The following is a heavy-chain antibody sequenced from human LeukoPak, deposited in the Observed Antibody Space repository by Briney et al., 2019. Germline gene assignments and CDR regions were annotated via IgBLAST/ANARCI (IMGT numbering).Heavy chain of an antibody. Sequence: GGSLRLSCAASGFTFSNYWMYWVRQAPGKGLVWVSQIKSDGNITNYADSVKGRFTISRDNAKNTLLLQMNSLRAEDTAVYYCGRSGDFWSGSGVAYWGQGTLVTVSS. CDR3: GRSGDFWSGSGVAY. J-gene: IGHJ4*02. CDR2: IKSDGNIT. CDR1: GFTFSNYW. V-gene: IGHV3-74*01. D-gene: IGHD3-3*01.